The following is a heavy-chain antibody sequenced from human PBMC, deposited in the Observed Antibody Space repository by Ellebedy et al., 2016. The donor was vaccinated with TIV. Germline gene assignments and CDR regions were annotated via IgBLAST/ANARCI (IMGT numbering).Heavy chain of an antibody. V-gene: IGHV4-39*07. J-gene: IGHJ5*01. CDR3: ATDRDRRWFYF. CDR2: MSSSGST. Sequence: SETLSLXXSVSGDSTYSRNFYWGWVRQPPGKGLEWIGSMSSSGSTYYNPSLKSRVTMSVDTSQFSLKLTSVAAADTAVYYCATDRDRRWFYFWGQGTLVTVSS. CDR1: GDSTYSRNFY.